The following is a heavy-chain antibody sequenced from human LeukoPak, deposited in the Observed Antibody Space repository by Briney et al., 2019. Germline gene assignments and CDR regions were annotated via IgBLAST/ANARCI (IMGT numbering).Heavy chain of an antibody. CDR1: GGSISSGGYS. CDR2: IYHSGST. CDR3: ARGAYYYDSSGYFDI. Sequence: PSETLSLTCTVSGGSISSGGYSWSWIRQPPGKGLEWIGYIYHSGSTYYNPSLKSRVTISVDRSKNQFSLKLSSVTAADTAVYYCARGAYYYDSSGYFDIWGQGTMVTVSS. V-gene: IGHV4-30-2*01. J-gene: IGHJ3*02. D-gene: IGHD3-22*01.